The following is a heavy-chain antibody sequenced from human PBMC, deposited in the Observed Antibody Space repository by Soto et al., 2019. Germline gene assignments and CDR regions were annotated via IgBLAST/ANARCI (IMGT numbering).Heavy chain of an antibody. V-gene: IGHV4-30-4*01. J-gene: IGHJ5*02. CDR1: GASIHNRGYF. CDR3: ARGSNTEKVDA. CDR2: IHNSGSP. Sequence: QVQLQESGPGLVRPSQTLSLTCSVSGASIHNRGYFWSWIRQAPEKGLEWIGHIHNSGSPYNNPSLRGRVNISDNTSMNLCSLAMAAVTAADAAIYYCARGSNTEKVDAWGQGTLVTVSS.